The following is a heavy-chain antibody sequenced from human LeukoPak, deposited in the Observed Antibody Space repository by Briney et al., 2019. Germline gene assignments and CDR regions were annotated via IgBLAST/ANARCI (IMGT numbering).Heavy chain of an antibody. D-gene: IGHD3-9*01. CDR3: ARSDILTGYPFDY. Sequence: GGSLRLSCAASGFTFSSYGMSWVRQAPGKGLEWVSVIYSGGSTYYADSVKGRFTISRDNSKNTLYLQMNSLRAEDTAVYYCARSDILTGYPFDYWGQGTLVTVSS. J-gene: IGHJ4*02. CDR1: GFTFSSYG. CDR2: IYSGGST. V-gene: IGHV3-53*01.